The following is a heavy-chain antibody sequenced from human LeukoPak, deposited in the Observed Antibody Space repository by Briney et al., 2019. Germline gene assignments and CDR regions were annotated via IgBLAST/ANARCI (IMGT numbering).Heavy chain of an antibody. CDR1: GYTVTSNY. CDR3: ARDQEGFDY. CDR2: IYPRDGST. J-gene: IGHJ4*02. Sequence: ASVKVSCKASGYTVTSNYIHWVRQAPGQGLEWMGMIYPRDGSTSYAQKFQGRVTVTRDTSTSTVHMELSGLRSEDTAVYYCARDQEGFDYWGQGTLVTVSS. V-gene: IGHV1-46*01.